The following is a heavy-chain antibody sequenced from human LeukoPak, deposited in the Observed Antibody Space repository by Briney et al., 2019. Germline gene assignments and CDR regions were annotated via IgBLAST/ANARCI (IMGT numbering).Heavy chain of an antibody. CDR3: ARDVRRQFDY. Sequence: ASVKVSCKASGYTFTSYYMHWVRQAPGQGLEWMGIINPSGGSTSYAQKFQGRVTMTRDTSTSTVYMELRSLRSDDTAVYYCARDVRRQFDYWGQGTLVTVSS. CDR2: INPSGGST. J-gene: IGHJ4*02. CDR1: GYTFTSYY. V-gene: IGHV1-46*01.